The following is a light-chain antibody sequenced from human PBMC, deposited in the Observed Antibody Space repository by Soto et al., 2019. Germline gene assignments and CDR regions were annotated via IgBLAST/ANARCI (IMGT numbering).Light chain of an antibody. CDR3: QQYNNWPLT. V-gene: IGKV1-9*01. CDR2: AAS. CDR1: QDISSY. J-gene: IGKJ4*01. Sequence: IPLTQSPSSLSAFIGDRVTITCRASQDISSYLAWYQQKPGKAPKVLIFAASTLQTGVPSRFSGSGSGTDFTLTINSLQSEDFAVYYCQQYNNWPLTFGGGTKVEI.